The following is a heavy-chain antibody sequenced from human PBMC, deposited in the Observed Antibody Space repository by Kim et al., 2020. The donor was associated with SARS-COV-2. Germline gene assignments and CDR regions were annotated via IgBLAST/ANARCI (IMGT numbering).Heavy chain of an antibody. CDR3: ARDLLVAAAQIYYYGMDV. CDR2: INAGNGNT. V-gene: IGHV1-3*01. CDR1: GYTFTSYA. Sequence: ASVKVSCKASGYTFTSYAMHWVRQAPGQRLEWMGWINAGNGNTKYSQKFQGRVTITRDTSASTAYMELSSLRSEDTAVYYCARDLLVAAAQIYYYGMDVWGQGTTVTVSS. D-gene: IGHD6-13*01. J-gene: IGHJ6*02.